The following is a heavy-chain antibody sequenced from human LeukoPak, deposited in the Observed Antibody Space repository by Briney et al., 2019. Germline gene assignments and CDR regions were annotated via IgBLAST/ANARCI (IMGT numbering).Heavy chain of an antibody. J-gene: IGHJ4*02. CDR2: ISYDGSNK. Sequence: GGSLRLSCAASAFTFSSYAMHWVRQAPGKGLEWVAVISYDGSNKYYADSVKGRFTISRDNSKNTLYLQMNSLRAEDTAVYYCARDQIAAALFDYWGQGTLVTVSS. V-gene: IGHV3-30*04. CDR1: AFTFSSYA. D-gene: IGHD6-13*01. CDR3: ARDQIAAALFDY.